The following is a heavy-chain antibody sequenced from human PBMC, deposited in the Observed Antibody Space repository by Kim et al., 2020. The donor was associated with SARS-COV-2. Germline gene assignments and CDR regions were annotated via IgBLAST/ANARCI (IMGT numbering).Heavy chain of an antibody. CDR1: GGSFSGYY. CDR2: INHSGST. Sequence: SETLSLTCAVYGGSFSGYYWSWIRQPPGKGLEWIGEINHSGSTNYNPSLKSRVTISVDTSKNQFSLKLSSVTAADTAVYYCARGASRRFDPWGQGTLVTVSS. CDR3: ARGASRRFDP. V-gene: IGHV4-34*01. J-gene: IGHJ5*02. D-gene: IGHD3-16*01.